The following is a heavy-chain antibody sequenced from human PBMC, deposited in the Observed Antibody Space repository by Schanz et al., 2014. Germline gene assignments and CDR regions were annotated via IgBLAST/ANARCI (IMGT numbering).Heavy chain of an antibody. D-gene: IGHD1-1*01. J-gene: IGHJ4*02. CDR1: TFTFSSDW. V-gene: IGHV3-23*04. CDR2: ISGSGGST. Sequence: EVQLAESGGGLVQPGGSLRLSCAASTFTFSSDWMSWVRQAPGKGLEWFSAISGSGGSTYYADSVKGRFTISRDNSKNTLYLQMDSLRAEDTAVYFCAKKVPAYNPFDSWGQGTLVTVSS. CDR3: AKKVPAYNPFDS.